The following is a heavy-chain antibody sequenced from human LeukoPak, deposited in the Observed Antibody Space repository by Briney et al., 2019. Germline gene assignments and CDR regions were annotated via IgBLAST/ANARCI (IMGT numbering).Heavy chain of an antibody. CDR1: GFTFSSYE. V-gene: IGHV3-48*03. CDR2: ISSSGSTI. CDR3: ARAEYSSSSGGMDV. J-gene: IGHJ6*02. Sequence: GGSLRLSCAASGFTFSSYEMNWVRQAPGKGLEWVSYISSSGSTIYYADSVKGRFTIPRDNAKKSLYLQMNSLRAEDTAVYYCARAEYSSSSGGMDVWGQGTTVTVSS. D-gene: IGHD6-6*01.